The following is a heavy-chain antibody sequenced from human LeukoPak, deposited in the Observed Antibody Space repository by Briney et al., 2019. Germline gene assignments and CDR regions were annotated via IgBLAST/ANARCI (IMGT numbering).Heavy chain of an antibody. Sequence: GGSLRLSCTASGFTFSNSGMHWVRQAPGKGLEWVTFIGHDGNNEQYAESVKGRFAISRDQSRTTVYLQMNNLKTEDTAFYYCAEDRFYDFDYWGQGTLVTVSS. D-gene: IGHD3-16*01. V-gene: IGHV3-30*02. CDR1: GFTFSNSG. CDR2: IGHDGNNE. CDR3: AEDRFYDFDY. J-gene: IGHJ4*02.